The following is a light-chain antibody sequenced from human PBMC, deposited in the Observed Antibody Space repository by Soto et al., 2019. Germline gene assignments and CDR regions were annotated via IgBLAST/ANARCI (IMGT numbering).Light chain of an antibody. J-gene: IGKJ5*01. CDR1: QNINKN. CDR3: QQYESLPLT. CDR2: DAS. V-gene: IGKV1-33*01. Sequence: DIQMTQSPSARSASVGDRCTITCQASQNINKNLIWYQQKPGKAPKLLIYDASDLETGVPSRFSGSGSGTGFTFTISSLQPEDFATYYCQQYESLPLTFGQGTRLEIK.